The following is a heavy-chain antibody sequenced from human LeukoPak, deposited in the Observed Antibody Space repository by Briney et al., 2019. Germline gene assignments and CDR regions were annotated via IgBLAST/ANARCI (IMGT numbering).Heavy chain of an antibody. D-gene: IGHD3-22*01. CDR2: INHSGST. Sequence: PSETLSLTCAVYGGSFSGYYWSWIRQPPGKGLEWTGEINHSGSTNYNPSLKSRVTISVDTSKNQFSLKLSSVTAADTAVYYCATRDDSSGYYYFWGQGTLVTVSS. CDR3: ATRDDSSGYYYF. V-gene: IGHV4-34*01. J-gene: IGHJ4*02. CDR1: GGSFSGYY.